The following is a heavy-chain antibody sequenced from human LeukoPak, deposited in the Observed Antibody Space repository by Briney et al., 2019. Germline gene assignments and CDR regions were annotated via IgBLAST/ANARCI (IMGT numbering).Heavy chain of an antibody. CDR2: IIPIFGTA. CDR3: ARVCSSTSCYYHYFDY. V-gene: IGHV1-69*13. CDR1: GGTFSSYA. D-gene: IGHD2-2*01. J-gene: IGHJ4*02. Sequence: AASVKVSCKASGGTFSSYAISWVRQAPGQGLEWMGGIIPIFGTANYAQKFQGRVTITADESTSTAYMELSSLRSEDTAVYYCARVCSSTSCYYHYFDYWGQGTLVTVSS.